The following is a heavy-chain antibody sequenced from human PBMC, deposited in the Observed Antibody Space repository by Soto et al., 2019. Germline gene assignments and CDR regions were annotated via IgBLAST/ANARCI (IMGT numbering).Heavy chain of an antibody. CDR3: ARERITIFGVVSRPDY. V-gene: IGHV1-46*01. J-gene: IGHJ4*02. Sequence: SVKGSCKASGYTFTSYYMHWVRQAPVQGLEWMGIINPSGGSTSYAQKLQGRVTMTRDTSTSTVYMELSSLRSEDTAVYYCARERITIFGVVSRPDYWGQGTLVTVYS. CDR2: INPSGGST. CDR1: GYTFTSYY. D-gene: IGHD3-3*01.